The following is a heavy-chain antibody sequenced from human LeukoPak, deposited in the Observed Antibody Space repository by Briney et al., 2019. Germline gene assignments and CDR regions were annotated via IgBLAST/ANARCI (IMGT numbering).Heavy chain of an antibody. Sequence: PSETLSLTSAVSGGSISGTSFYWAWIRQPPGKGLEWIGSIYYSGSTYYTPSLESRVTISVDTSRNQFSLKLRSVTATDTAVYYCASFFMQYRLLDNRFDPWGPGTLVTVSS. J-gene: IGHJ5*02. CDR1: GGSISGTSFY. D-gene: IGHD2/OR15-2a*01. V-gene: IGHV4-39*01. CDR3: ASFFMQYRLLDNRFDP. CDR2: IYYSGST.